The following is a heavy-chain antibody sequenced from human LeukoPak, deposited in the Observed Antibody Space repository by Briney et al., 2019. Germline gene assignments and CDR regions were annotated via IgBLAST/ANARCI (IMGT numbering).Heavy chain of an antibody. V-gene: IGHV1-2*05. Sequence: ASVKVSCKASGYTFTAYYIHWVRQAPGQGLEWMGRIDPNSGGTSYAQKFQGRVTMTRDTSISTAYMELSRLRSDDTVVYYCAIAGGGSDAFDIWGQGRMVTVSS. J-gene: IGHJ3*02. CDR3: AIAGGGSDAFDI. D-gene: IGHD2-15*01. CDR2: IDPNSGGT. CDR1: GYTFTAYY.